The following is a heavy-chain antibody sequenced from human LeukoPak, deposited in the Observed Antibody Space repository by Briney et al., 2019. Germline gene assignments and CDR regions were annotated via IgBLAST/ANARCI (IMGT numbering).Heavy chain of an antibody. D-gene: IGHD1-26*01. J-gene: IGHJ4*02. CDR1: GGSTSSYY. Sequence: SETLSLTCSVSGGSTSSYYWSWIRQPPGKGLQWIGYIYYSGTTNYNPSLKSRVTMSVDTSKNQFSLNLSSVTAADTAVYYCARVSNSGTYYFLDCWGEGTLVTVSS. CDR2: IYYSGTT. CDR3: ARVSNSGTYYFLDC. V-gene: IGHV4-59*01.